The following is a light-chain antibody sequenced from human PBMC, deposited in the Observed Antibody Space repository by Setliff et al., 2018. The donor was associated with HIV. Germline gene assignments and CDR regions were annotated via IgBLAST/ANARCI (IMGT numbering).Light chain of an antibody. CDR3: QSYDSSLSGSGV. J-gene: IGLJ1*01. CDR1: SSNVGDNA. V-gene: IGLV1-44*01. Sequence: QSVLTQPPSASGAPGQRVTISCSGSSSNVGDNAVSWYQQLPGTAPKLLIYSTYLRPSGVPARFSGSKSGTSASLAISGLQSEDEADYYCQSYDSSLSGSGVFGTGTKVTVL. CDR2: STY.